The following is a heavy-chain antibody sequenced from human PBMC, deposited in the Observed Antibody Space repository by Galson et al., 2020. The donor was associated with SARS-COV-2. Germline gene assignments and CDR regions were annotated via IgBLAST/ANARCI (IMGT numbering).Heavy chain of an antibody. Sequence: WGSLRLSCAASAFTFSTYAMSWVRQAPGKGLEWVSAISGSGGSTYYADSVKGRFTISRDNSKNTLYLEMKSLRAEDTAVYFCARGPYCSGTICYTGGAFDYWGQGTLVTVSS. D-gene: IGHD2-2*02. J-gene: IGHJ4*02. CDR3: ARGPYCSGTICYTGGAFDY. V-gene: IGHV3-23*01. CDR2: ISGSGGST. CDR1: AFTFSTYA.